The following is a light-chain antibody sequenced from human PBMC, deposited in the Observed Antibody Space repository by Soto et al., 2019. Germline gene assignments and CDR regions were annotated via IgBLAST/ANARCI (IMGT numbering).Light chain of an antibody. Sequence: QSALTQPPSASGSPGQSVTISCTVASSDVGGYNVVSWYQQHPGKAPKLVIYDVTNQPSGVPDRFCGSKSGNTASLTVSGLQPDDEADYYCSSYAGSSVPVAFGGGTKLTVL. CDR3: SSYAGSSVPVA. J-gene: IGLJ2*01. CDR2: DVT. V-gene: IGLV2-8*01. CDR1: SSDVGGYNV.